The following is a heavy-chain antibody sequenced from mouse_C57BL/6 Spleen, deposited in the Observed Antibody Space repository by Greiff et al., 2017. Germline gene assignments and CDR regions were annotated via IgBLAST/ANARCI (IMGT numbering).Heavy chain of an antibody. J-gene: IGHJ2*01. Sequence: VQLQQSGPGLVAPSRCLSITCTVSGFSLTSYAISWVRQPPGKGLEWLGVIWTGGGKNYNSALKSRLSISKDNSNSQVFLKMNSLQTDDTARYYCARIYEYDSNYFDYWGQGTTLTVSS. CDR2: IWTGGGK. D-gene: IGHD2-4*01. CDR1: GFSLTSYA. CDR3: ARIYEYDSNYFDY. V-gene: IGHV2-9-1*01.